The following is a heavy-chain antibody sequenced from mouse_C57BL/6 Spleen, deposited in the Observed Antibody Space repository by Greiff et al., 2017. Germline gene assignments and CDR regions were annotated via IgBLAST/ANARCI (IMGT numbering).Heavy chain of an antibody. CDR1: GYAFSSYW. V-gene: IGHV1-80*01. J-gene: IGHJ2*01. CDR3: AREGGYDGGFDY. Sequence: QVQLKESGAELVKPGASVKISCKASGYAFSSYWMNWVKQRPGKGLEWIGQIYPGDGDTNYNGKFKGKATLTADKSSSTAYMQLSSLTSEDSAVYFCAREGGYDGGFDYWGQGTTLTVSS. D-gene: IGHD2-2*01. CDR2: IYPGDGDT.